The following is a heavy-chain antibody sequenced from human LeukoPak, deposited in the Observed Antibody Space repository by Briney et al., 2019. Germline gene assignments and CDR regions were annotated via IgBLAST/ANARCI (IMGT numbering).Heavy chain of an antibody. Sequence: GMSLRLSCAASGFTFSSYGMHWVRQAPGKGLEWVAVISYDGSNKYYADSVKGRFTISRDNSKNTLYLQMNSLRAEGTAVYYCAKDVEGGVDYWGQGTLVTVSS. CDR3: AKDVEGGVDY. V-gene: IGHV3-30*18. D-gene: IGHD1-1*01. CDR2: ISYDGSNK. CDR1: GFTFSSYG. J-gene: IGHJ4*02.